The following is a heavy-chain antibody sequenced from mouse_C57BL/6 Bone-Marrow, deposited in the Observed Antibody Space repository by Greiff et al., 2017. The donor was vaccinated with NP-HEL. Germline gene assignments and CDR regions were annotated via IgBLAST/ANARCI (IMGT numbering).Heavy chain of an antibody. Sequence: EVKLQESGGGLVQPGGSLKLSCAASGFTFSDYGMAWVRQAPRKGPEWVAFISNLAYSIYYADTVTGRFTISRENAKNTLYLEMSSLRSEDTAMYYCARGLRFAYWGQGTLVTVSA. D-gene: IGHD1-3*01. CDR1: GFTFSDYG. CDR3: ARGLRFAY. V-gene: IGHV5-15*01. CDR2: ISNLAYSI. J-gene: IGHJ3*01.